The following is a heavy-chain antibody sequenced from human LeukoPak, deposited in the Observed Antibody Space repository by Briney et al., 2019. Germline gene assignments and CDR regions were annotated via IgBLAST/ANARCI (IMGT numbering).Heavy chain of an antibody. V-gene: IGHV4-61*02. CDR2: IYTSGST. J-gene: IGHJ3*02. D-gene: IGHD3-22*01. CDR3: AREYYDSFAFDI. Sequence: PSQTLSLTCTVSGGSISSGSYYCSWIRQPAGKGLEWIGRIYTSGSTNYNPSLKSRVTISVDTSKNQFSLELSSVTAADTAVYYCAREYYDSFAFDIWGQGTMVTVSS. CDR1: GGSISSGSYY.